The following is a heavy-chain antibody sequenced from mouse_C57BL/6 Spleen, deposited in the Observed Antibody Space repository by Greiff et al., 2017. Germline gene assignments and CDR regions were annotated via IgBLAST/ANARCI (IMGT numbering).Heavy chain of an antibody. Sequence: VQLQESGAELVRPGASVKLSCKASGYTFTSYGISWVKQRTGQGLEWIGEIYPRSGNTYYNEKFKGKATLTADKSSSTAYMELRSLTSEDSAVYFCGGGMSRVEGGALDDWGQGTSVTVSS. V-gene: IGHV1-81*01. CDR1: GYTFTSYG. D-gene: IGHD1-1*01. CDR3: GGGMSRVEGGALDD. CDR2: IYPRSGNT. J-gene: IGHJ4*01.